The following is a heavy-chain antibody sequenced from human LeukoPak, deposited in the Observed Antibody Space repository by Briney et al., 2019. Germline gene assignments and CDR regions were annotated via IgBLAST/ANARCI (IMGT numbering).Heavy chain of an antibody. J-gene: IGHJ4*02. CDR3: ARFDYGGTPFDY. V-gene: IGHV4-39*01. Sequence: SETLSLTCTVSGGSISSSSYYWGWIRQPPGKGLEWIGSIYYSGSTYYNPSLKSRVTISVDTSKNQFSLKLSSVTAADTAVYYCARFDYGGTPFDYWGQGTLVTVSS. D-gene: IGHD4-23*01. CDR1: GGSISSSSYY. CDR2: IYYSGST.